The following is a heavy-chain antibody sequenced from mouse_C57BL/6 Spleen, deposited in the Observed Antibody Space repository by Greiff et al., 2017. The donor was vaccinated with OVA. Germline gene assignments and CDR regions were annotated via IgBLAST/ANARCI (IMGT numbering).Heavy chain of an antibody. J-gene: IGHJ2*01. CDR1: GFTFSSYA. CDR2: ISDGGSYT. V-gene: IGHV5-4*01. CDR3: VRDKEGTGKFDY. Sequence: EVMLVESGGGLVKPGGSLKLSCAASGFTFSSYAMSWVRQTPEKRLEWVATISDGGSYTYYPDNVKGRFTISRDNAKNNLYLQMSHLKSEDTAMYYCVRDKEGTGKFDYWGQGTTLTVSS. D-gene: IGHD4-1*01.